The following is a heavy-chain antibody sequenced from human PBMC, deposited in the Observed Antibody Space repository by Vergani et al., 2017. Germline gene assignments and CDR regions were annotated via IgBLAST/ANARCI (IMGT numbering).Heavy chain of an antibody. Sequence: QVQLVESGGGLVKPGGSLRLSCTASGSFFSDYYMSWLRQAPAKGLEWISYIASSDTTVYYADSVKGRFTISRDNAKNSLYLEMNSLRAEDTAVYYCARDYLDFSGSGSPYYFDHWGQGTQVTVSS. V-gene: IGHV3-11*04. D-gene: IGHD3-10*01. CDR3: ARDYLDFSGSGSPYYFDH. J-gene: IGHJ4*02. CDR1: GSFFSDYY. CDR2: IASSDTTV.